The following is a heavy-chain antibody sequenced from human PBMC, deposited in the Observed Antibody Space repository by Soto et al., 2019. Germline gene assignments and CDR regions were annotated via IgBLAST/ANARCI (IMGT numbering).Heavy chain of an antibody. J-gene: IGHJ5*02. D-gene: IGHD3-9*01. V-gene: IGHV4-59*01. CDR3: AFTNYDILTGDNWFDP. CDR1: GGSISSYY. CDR2: IYYSGST. Sequence: ETLSLTCTVSGGSISSYYWSWIRQPPGKGLEWIGYIYYSGSTSYNPSLQSRVTISVDTSKNQFSLKLSSVTAADTAVYYCAFTNYDILTGDNWFDPWGQGTLVTVCS.